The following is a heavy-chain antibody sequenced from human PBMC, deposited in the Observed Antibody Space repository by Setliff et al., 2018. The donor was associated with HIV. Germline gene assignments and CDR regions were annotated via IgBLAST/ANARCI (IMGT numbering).Heavy chain of an antibody. Sequence: SVKVSCKASGGTFSSYSISWVRQAPGQGLEWMGGIIPIFNTANYAQKFQGRVTITADESTSTAYMELSSLRSEDTAVYYCARIVRPSYYYYYYMDVWGKGTTVTVSS. CDR2: IIPIFNTA. D-gene: IGHD3-10*02. CDR1: GGTFSSYS. CDR3: ARIVRPSYYYYYYMDV. V-gene: IGHV1-69*13. J-gene: IGHJ6*03.